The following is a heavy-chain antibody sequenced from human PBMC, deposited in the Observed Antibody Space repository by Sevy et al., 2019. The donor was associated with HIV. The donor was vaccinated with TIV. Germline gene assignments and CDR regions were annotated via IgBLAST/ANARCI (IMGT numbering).Heavy chain of an antibody. J-gene: IGHJ4*02. CDR2: IIPMFGTA. Sequence: ASVKVSCKASGGTFSSYAISWVRQAPGQGLEWMGGIIPMFGTANYAQKFQGRVTITADESTSTAYMELSSLRSEDTAVYYCARDEYGYCSSTSCYASFGYWGQRTLVTVSS. V-gene: IGHV1-69*13. CDR1: GGTFSSYA. D-gene: IGHD2-2*03. CDR3: ARDEYGYCSSTSCYASFGY.